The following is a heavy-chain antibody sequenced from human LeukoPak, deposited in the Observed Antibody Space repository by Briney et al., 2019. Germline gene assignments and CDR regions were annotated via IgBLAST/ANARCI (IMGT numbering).Heavy chain of an antibody. V-gene: IGHV3-23*01. CDR2: VSGSGGTT. J-gene: IGHJ4*02. CDR3: AKSDYYDSSGHPSSFEY. CDR1: GFPFSSYA. D-gene: IGHD3-22*01. Sequence: PGGSLRLSCAASGFPFSSYAMSGVRQAPGRALEWVSAVSGSGGTTYYADSVKGRFTISRDNSKNTLYLQMNSLRAEDTAVYYCAKSDYYDSSGHPSSFEYWGQGTLVTVSS.